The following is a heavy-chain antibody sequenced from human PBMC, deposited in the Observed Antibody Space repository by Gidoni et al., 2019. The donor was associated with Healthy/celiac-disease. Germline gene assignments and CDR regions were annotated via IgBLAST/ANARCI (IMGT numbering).Heavy chain of an antibody. J-gene: IGHJ4*02. CDR3: AVAGIAAAGEY. CDR2: INHSGST. D-gene: IGHD6-13*01. CDR1: GGSFSGYY. V-gene: IGHV4-34*01. Sequence: QVQLQQWVAGLLKPSETLSLTCAVYGGSFSGYYWSWIRQPPGKGLEWIGEINHSGSTNYNPSLKSRVTISVDTSKNQFSLKLSSVTAADTAVYYCAVAGIAAAGEYWGQGTLVTVSS.